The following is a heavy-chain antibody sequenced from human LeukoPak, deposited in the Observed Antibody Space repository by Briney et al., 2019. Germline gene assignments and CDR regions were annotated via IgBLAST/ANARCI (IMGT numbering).Heavy chain of an antibody. CDR3: ARDKGLAAAGHWYFDL. D-gene: IGHD6-13*01. CDR2: IYYSGST. Sequence: SETLSLTCTVSGGSISSYYWSWIRQPPGKGLEWIGYIYYSGSTNYNPSLKSRVTISGATSKNQFSLKLSSVTAADTAVYYCARDKGLAAAGHWYFDLWGRGTLVTVSS. CDR1: GGSISSYY. V-gene: IGHV4-59*01. J-gene: IGHJ2*01.